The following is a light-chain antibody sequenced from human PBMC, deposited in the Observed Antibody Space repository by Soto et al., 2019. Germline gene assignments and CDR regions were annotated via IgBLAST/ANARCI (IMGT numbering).Light chain of an antibody. CDR2: DAS. CDR1: QSVSGN. J-gene: IGKJ1*01. V-gene: IGKV3D-15*01. CDR3: HQYNNLPAT. Sequence: EIVMTQSPATVSVSPGERATLSCRASQSVSGNLVWYQQKPGHPPRLLIYDASTRATGIPARISGSGSGTMFTITISSLQSEDLAFYYCHQYNNLPATFGQGTKVEIK.